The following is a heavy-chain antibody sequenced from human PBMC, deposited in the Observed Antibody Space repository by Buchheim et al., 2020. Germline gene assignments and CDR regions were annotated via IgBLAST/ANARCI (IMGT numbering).Heavy chain of an antibody. CDR3: ASSNWSNERGYGMDV. CDR1: GGSFSGYY. D-gene: IGHD3-3*01. CDR2: IYYSGST. Sequence: QVQLQQWGAGLLKPSETLSLTCAVYGGSFSGYYWSWIRQPPGKGLEWIGYIYYSGSTTYNPSLKSRVTISVDTSKNQFSLKLSSVTAADTAVYYCASSNWSNERGYGMDVWGQGTT. V-gene: IGHV4-34*11. J-gene: IGHJ6*02.